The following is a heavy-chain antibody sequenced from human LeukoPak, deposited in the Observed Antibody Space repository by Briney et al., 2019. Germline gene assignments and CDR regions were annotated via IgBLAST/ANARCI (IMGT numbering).Heavy chain of an antibody. J-gene: IGHJ4*02. V-gene: IGHV4-59*01. Sequence: SETLSLTCTVAGDSISSYYWSWIRQPPGKGLEWMGYINYSGNTNYNPSLKSRVTISVDTSKNQFSLRLTSVTAADTAVDYCXREGRXXYXXXXXWGQGXLVTVS. CDR2: INYSGNT. CDR1: GDSISSYY. CDR3: XREGRXXYXXXXX.